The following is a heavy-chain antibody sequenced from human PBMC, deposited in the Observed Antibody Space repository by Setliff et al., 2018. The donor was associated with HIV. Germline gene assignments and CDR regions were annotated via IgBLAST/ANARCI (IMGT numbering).Heavy chain of an antibody. CDR1: GDSISTSNSY. CDR3: ARLKLSGVIDY. V-gene: IGHV4-39*01. J-gene: IGHJ4*02. Sequence: PSETLSLTCTVSGDSISTSNSYWGWVRQPPGKGLEWIGSLYYGGTTYYNPSLKSRVTISVDTSKNQLSLKLSSVTAADTAVYYCARLKLSGVIDYWGQGTLVTVSS. D-gene: IGHD2-8*01. CDR2: LYYGGTT.